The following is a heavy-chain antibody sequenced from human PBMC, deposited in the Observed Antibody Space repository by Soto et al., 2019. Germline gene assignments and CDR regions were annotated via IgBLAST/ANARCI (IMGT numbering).Heavy chain of an antibody. CDR2: ISYDGSNK. J-gene: IGHJ6*02. D-gene: IGHD5-18*01. V-gene: IGHV3-30-3*01. Sequence: QVQLVESGGGVVQPGRSLRLSCAASGFTFSSYAMHWVRQAPGKGLEWVAVISYDGSNKYYADSVKGRFTISRDNSKNTLYLQMNSLRAEDKAGYYCARVLYSYGLYFYDGMDVWGQGTTVTGSS. CDR1: GFTFSSYA. CDR3: ARVLYSYGLYFYDGMDV.